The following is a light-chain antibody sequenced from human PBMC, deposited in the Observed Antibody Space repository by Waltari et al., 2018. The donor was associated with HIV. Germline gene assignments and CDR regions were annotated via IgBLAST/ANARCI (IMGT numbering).Light chain of an antibody. CDR3: QQSGSSPRT. CDR2: GAS. V-gene: IGKV3-20*01. CDR1: QSVSSSY. Sequence: EIVLTQSPGTLSLSPGERATLSRRASQSVSSSYLAWDQQKPGQAPRLLIYGASSRATGLPDRFSGSGSGTDFALTISRLEPEDFAVYYCQQSGSSPRTFGQGTKVEIK. J-gene: IGKJ1*01.